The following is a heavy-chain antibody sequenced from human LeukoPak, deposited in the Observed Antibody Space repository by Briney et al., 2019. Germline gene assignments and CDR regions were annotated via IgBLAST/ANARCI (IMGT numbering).Heavy chain of an antibody. D-gene: IGHD4-17*01. CDR1: GFTFDDYA. CDR3: VRDRWYYGDYLENWFDP. CDR2: INSDGSST. Sequence: PGGSLRLSCAASGFTFDDYAMHWVRQAPGKGLVWVSRINSDGSSTSYADSVKGRFTISRDNAKNTLYLQMNSLRAEDTSVYYCVRDRWYYGDYLENWFDPWGQGTLVTVSS. V-gene: IGHV3-74*01. J-gene: IGHJ5*02.